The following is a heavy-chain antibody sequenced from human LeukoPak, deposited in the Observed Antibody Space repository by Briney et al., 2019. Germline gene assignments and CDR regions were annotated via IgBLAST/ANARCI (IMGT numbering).Heavy chain of an antibody. D-gene: IGHD6-13*01. CDR3: ARARQVAAAGMDY. J-gene: IGHJ4*02. V-gene: IGHV4-34*01. CDR2: INHSGST. CDR1: GGSFSGYY. Sequence: SGTLSLTCAVYGGSFSGYYWSWIRQPPGKGLEWIGEINHSGSTNYNPSLKSRVTISVDTSKNQFSLKLSSVTAADTAVYYCARARQVAAAGMDYWGQGTLVTVSS.